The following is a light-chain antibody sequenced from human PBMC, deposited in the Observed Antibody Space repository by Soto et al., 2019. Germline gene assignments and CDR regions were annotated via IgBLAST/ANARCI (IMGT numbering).Light chain of an antibody. CDR3: HSYDVSLRGPA. J-gene: IGLJ2*01. CDR1: RSNIGAGSD. V-gene: IGLV1-40*01. Sequence: QSVLTQPPSLSGAPGQRVTISCTGSRSNIGAGSDVHWYQHLPGTAPKVLIFYNSNRPSGVPDRFSGSKSGTSASLAITGLQAEDEAVYYCHSYDVSLRGPAFGGGTKLTVL. CDR2: YNS.